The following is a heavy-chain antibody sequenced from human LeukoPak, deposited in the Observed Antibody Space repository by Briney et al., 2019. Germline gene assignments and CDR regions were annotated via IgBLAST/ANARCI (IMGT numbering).Heavy chain of an antibody. J-gene: IGHJ6*02. CDR3: ASETASLVIGDYYYYYGMDV. V-gene: IGHV3-74*01. CDR2: INSDGSST. Sequence: GGSLRLSCAASGFTFSSYWMHWVRQAPGKGLVWVSRINSDGSSTSYADSVKGRFTISRDNAKNTLYLQMNSLRAEDTAVYYCASETASLVIGDYYYYYGMDVWGQGTTVTVSS. CDR1: GFTFSSYW. D-gene: IGHD1-26*01.